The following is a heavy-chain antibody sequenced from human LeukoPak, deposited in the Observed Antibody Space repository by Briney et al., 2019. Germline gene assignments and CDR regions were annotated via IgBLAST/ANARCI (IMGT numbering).Heavy chain of an antibody. CDR3: ARECYYDSSGYGGLDAFDI. CDR1: GGSISSYY. V-gene: IGHV4-59*12. D-gene: IGHD3-22*01. Sequence: SETLSLTCTVSGGSISSYYWSWIRQPPGKGLEWIGYIYYSGSTNYNPSLKSRVTISVDTSKNQFSLKLSSVTAADTAVYYCARECYYDSSGYGGLDAFDIWGQGTMVTVSS. J-gene: IGHJ3*02. CDR2: IYYSGST.